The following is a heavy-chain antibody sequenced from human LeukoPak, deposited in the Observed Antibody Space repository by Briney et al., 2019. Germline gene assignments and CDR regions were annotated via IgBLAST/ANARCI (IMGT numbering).Heavy chain of an antibody. Sequence: SETLSLTCTVSGGSISSYYWSWIRQPPGKGLEWIGYIYYSGSTNYNPSLKSRVTISVDTSKNQFSLKLSSVTAAATAVYYCARVVPRGALIDYRGQGNLVTVSS. CDR1: GGSISSYY. CDR2: IYYSGST. V-gene: IGHV4-59*01. D-gene: IGHD1-26*01. CDR3: ARVVPRGALIDY. J-gene: IGHJ4*02.